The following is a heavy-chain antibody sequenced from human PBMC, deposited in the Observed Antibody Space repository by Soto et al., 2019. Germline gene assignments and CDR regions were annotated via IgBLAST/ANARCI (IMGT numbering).Heavy chain of an antibody. CDR1: GFSFRTYT. Sequence: EVQLSESGGGLVQTGGSLRLSCAASGFSFRTYTMSWVRQAPGKGLEWLSGISGSGGSPYYADSVQGRFVISRDNARNTLYLHMNSLRAEDTAMYYCAKARCTTTDCYVPDYWGRGTLVTVSS. CDR3: AKARCTTTDCYVPDY. D-gene: IGHD1-26*01. V-gene: IGHV3-23*01. J-gene: IGHJ4*02. CDR2: ISGSGGSP.